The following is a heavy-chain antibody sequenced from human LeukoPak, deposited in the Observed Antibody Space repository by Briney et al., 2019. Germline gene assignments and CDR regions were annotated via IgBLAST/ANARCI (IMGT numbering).Heavy chain of an antibody. CDR3: ARDGGLGAFDI. J-gene: IGHJ3*02. V-gene: IGHV1-69*05. CDR1: GGTFSSYA. CDR2: IIPIFGTA. Sequence: SVKVSCKXSGGTFSSYAISWVRQAPGQGLEWMGRIIPIFGTANYAQKFQGRVTITTDESTSTAYMELSSLRSEDTAVYYCARDGGLGAFDIWGQGTMVTVSS. D-gene: IGHD3-16*01.